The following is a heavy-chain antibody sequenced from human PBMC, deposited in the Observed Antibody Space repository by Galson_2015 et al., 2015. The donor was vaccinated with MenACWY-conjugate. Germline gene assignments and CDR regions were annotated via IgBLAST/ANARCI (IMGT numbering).Heavy chain of an antibody. CDR3: ARIVAHIVVVTAIPRVLDY. CDR2: ISAYNGNT. D-gene: IGHD2-21*02. Sequence: SVKVSCKASGYTFTSYGISWVRQAPGQGLEWMGWISAYNGNTNYAQKLQGRVTMTTDTSTSTAYMELRSLRSDDTAVYYCARIVAHIVVVTAIPRVLDYWGQGTLVTVSS. V-gene: IGHV1-18*01. J-gene: IGHJ4*02. CDR1: GYTFTSYG.